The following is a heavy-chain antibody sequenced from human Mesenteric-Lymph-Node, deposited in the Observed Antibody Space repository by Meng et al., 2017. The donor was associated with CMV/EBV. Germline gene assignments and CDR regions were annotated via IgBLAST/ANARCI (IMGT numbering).Heavy chain of an antibody. CDR1: GYTFTGYY. J-gene: IGHJ6*02. V-gene: IGHV1-2*02. CDR3: VRGGFLEWLYLGDYGMDV. D-gene: IGHD3-3*01. Sequence: ASVKVSCKASGYTFTGYYMHWVRQAPGQGLEWMGWINPNSGGTNYAQKFQGRVTMTRDTSISTAYMELSRLRSDDTAVYYCVRGGFLEWLYLGDYGMDVWGQGTTVTVSS. CDR2: INPNSGGT.